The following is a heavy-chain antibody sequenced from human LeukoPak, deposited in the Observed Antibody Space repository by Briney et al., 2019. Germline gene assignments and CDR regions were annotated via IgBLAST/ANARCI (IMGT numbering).Heavy chain of an antibody. Sequence: GASVKVSCKASGGTFSSYAISWVRQAPGQGLEWMGGIIPIFGTANYAQKFQGRVTITADESTSTAYMELSSLRSEDTAVYYCARSGIAAAGTVNWFDPWGQGTLVTVPS. D-gene: IGHD6-13*01. V-gene: IGHV1-69*13. CDR3: ARSGIAAAGTVNWFDP. J-gene: IGHJ5*02. CDR1: GGTFSSYA. CDR2: IIPIFGTA.